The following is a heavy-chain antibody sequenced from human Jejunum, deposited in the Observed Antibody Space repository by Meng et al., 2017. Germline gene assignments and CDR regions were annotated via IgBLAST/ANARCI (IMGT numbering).Heavy chain of an antibody. Sequence: GGSLRLSCAASGFVFTTYAMTWVRQAPGKGLEWVSSIAGDGGKTYFADSVEGRFTISRDSSSNTLSLQMSSLRAEDSAIYYCAKAGDGGWELDYFDSWGQGTLVTVSS. D-gene: IGHD4-23*01. CDR3: AKAGDGGWELDYFDS. V-gene: IGHV3-23*01. J-gene: IGHJ4*02. CDR2: IAGDGGKT. CDR1: GFVFTTYA.